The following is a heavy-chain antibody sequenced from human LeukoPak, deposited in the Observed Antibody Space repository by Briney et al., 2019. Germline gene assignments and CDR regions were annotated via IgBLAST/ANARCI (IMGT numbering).Heavy chain of an antibody. V-gene: IGHV4-39*07. J-gene: IGHJ4*02. Sequence: SQTLSLTCTVSGGSISSGGYYWGWIRQPPGKGLEWIGSIYYSGSTYYNPSLKSRVTISVDTSKNQFSLKLSSVTAADTAVYYCARVPYDSSGYYSFSFDYWGQGTLVTVSS. D-gene: IGHD3-22*01. CDR1: GGSISSGGYY. CDR2: IYYSGST. CDR3: ARVPYDSSGYYSFSFDY.